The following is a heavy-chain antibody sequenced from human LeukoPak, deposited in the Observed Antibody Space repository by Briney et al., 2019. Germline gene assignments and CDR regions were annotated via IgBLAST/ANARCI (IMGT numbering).Heavy chain of an antibody. V-gene: IGHV1-24*01. CDR3: ATKGPYGDYQHFQH. Sequence: ASVKLCYKLSGYTLTQLYMQCVLQAPGTGLGWRGGFDPEDGETIYAQKFQGRVSMTEDTSTDAAYMELSSLRSEDTAVYYCATKGPYGDYQHFQHWGQGTLVSVSS. CDR1: GYTLTQLY. D-gene: IGHD4-17*01. CDR2: FDPEDGET. J-gene: IGHJ1*01.